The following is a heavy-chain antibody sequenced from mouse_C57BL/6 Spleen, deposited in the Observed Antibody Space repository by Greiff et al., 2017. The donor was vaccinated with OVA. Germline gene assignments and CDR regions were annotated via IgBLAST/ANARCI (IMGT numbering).Heavy chain of an antibody. D-gene: IGHD4-1*01. CDR1: GYSITSGYY. CDR2: ISYDGSN. J-gene: IGHJ2*01. V-gene: IGHV3-6*01. Sequence: EVHLVESGPGLVKPSQSLSLTCSVTGYSITSGYYWNWIRQFPGNKLEWMGYISYDGSNNYNPSLKNRISITRDTSKNQFFLKLNSVTTEDTATYYCAREVNWVDYWGQGTTLTVSS. CDR3: AREVNWVDY.